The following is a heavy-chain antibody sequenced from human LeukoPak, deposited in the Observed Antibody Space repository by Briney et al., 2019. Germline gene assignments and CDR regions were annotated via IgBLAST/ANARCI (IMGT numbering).Heavy chain of an antibody. D-gene: IGHD2-8*02. CDR2: IYSDGSGGNT. V-gene: IGHV3-53*01. J-gene: IGHJ4*02. Sequence: GGSLRLSCAVSGFTVSSNYFSWVRRAPGKGLEWVSIIYSDGSGGNTYYADSVKGRFTISRDSPKNTVYLQMNSLRAEDTAVYYCAREDISGGMDYWGQGTLVTVSS. CDR3: AREDISGGMDY. CDR1: GFTVSSNY.